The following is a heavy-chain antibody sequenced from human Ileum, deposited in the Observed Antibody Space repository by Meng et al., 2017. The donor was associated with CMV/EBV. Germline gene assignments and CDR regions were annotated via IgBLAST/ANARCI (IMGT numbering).Heavy chain of an antibody. J-gene: IGHJ4*01. V-gene: IGHV3-7*01. CDR1: GFPFGDYW. CDR2: IKGDGTDK. CDR3: ARDEGFWSGSDY. Sequence: GESLKISCAASGFPFGDYWMSWLRQSPGKGLEWLAAIKGDGTDKYYNDFVQGRFTISRDNAKNLLFLQMTSLRVDDSALYYCARDEGFWSGSDYWGQERWSPSPQ. D-gene: IGHD3-3*01.